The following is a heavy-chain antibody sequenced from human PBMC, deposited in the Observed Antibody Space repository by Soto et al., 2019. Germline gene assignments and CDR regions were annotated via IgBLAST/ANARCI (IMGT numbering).Heavy chain of an antibody. CDR2: MSHSGST. CDR3: ARDTTSAALFDY. V-gene: IGHV4-61*01. Sequence: QVQLQESGPGLVKSSETLSLTCSVSGGSVSSGSYYWSWIRQPPGKGLEWIGYMSHSGSTNYNPSLESRVTISIDTSKSEFSLKLTSVTAADTAVYYCARDTTSAALFDYWGQGTLVTVSS. D-gene: IGHD1-26*01. J-gene: IGHJ4*02. CDR1: GGSVSSGSYY.